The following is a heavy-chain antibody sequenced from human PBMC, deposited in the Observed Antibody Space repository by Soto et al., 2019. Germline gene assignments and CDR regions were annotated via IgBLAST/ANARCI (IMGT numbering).Heavy chain of an antibody. CDR1: GFTFSSYA. D-gene: IGHD6-13*01. J-gene: IGHJ6*03. CDR3: AKNFLFIDSSSWSGFFYYYYYMDV. V-gene: IGHV3-23*01. Sequence: GGSLRLSCAASGFTFSSYAMSWVRQAPGKGLEWVSAISGSGGSTYYADSVKGRFTISRDNSKNTLYLQTNSLRAEDTAVYYCAKNFLFIDSSSWSGFFYYYYYMDVWGKGTTVTVSS. CDR2: ISGSGGST.